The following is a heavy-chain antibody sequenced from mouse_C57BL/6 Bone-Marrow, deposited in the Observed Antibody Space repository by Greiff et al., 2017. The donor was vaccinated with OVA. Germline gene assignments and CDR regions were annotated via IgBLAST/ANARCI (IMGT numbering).Heavy chain of an antibody. CDR3: VRHYYGGGRWDIDV. CDR1: GFSFNTYA. D-gene: IGHD1-1*02. J-gene: IGHJ1*03. V-gene: IGHV10-1*01. CDR2: IRSKSNNYAT. Sequence: EVQRVESGGGLVQPKGSLKLSCAASGFSFNTYAMNWVRQAPGQGLEWVARIRSKSNNYATYYADSVKDRFTISRDDSESMCYMQMNNLRTQDTAVYYGVRHYYGGGRWDIDVWGTGTTVTVSS.